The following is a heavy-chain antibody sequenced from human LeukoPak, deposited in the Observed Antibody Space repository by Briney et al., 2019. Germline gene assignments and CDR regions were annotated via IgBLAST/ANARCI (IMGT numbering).Heavy chain of an antibody. CDR1: GFTFSSYA. Sequence: PGGSLRLSCAASGFTFSSYAMSWVRQAPGKGLEWVSAISGSGGSTYYADSVKGRFTISRDNSKNTLYLQMNSLRAEDTAVYYCAKDRRTGTLYYYGMDVWGQGATVTVSS. CDR3: AKDRRTGTLYYYGMDV. CDR2: ISGSGGST. D-gene: IGHD1-1*01. J-gene: IGHJ6*02. V-gene: IGHV3-23*01.